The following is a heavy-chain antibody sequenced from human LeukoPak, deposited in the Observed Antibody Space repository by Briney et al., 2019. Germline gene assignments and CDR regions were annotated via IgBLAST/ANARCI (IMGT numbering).Heavy chain of an antibody. D-gene: IGHD6-19*01. CDR2: ISDGGGTT. CDR3: AKGRGIAVAGPAPH. CDR1: GFTFSSYA. V-gene: IGHV3-23*01. J-gene: IGHJ4*02. Sequence: GRSLRLSCAASGFTFSSYAMSWVRQAPGKGLEWVSTISDGGGTTYYADSVKGRFTISRDNSKNTLYLQVNSLRADDTAVYYCAKGRGIAVAGPAPHWGQGTLVTVSS.